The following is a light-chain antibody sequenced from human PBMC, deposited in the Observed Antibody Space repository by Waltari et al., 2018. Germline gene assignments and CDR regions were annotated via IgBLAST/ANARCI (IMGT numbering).Light chain of an antibody. J-gene: IGLJ3*02. V-gene: IGLV1-44*01. CDR2: RND. CDR3: ATWDDSPNGHWV. Sequence: QSVLTQPPSASGTPGQRVTISCSGRASNIGDNVVNWYQQFPGKAPKLVIYRNDQRPSVVPDRVSGAKSGTAASRAISGLQSEDEADYYCATWDDSPNGHWVFGGGTKVTVL. CDR1: ASNIGDNV.